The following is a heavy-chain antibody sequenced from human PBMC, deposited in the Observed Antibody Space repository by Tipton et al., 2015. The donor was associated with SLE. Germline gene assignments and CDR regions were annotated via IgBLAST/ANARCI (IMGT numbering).Heavy chain of an antibody. CDR2: ISYDGSNK. V-gene: IGHV3-30-3*01. J-gene: IGHJ4*02. CDR1: GFTFSSYA. D-gene: IGHD2-15*01. Sequence: SLRLSCAASGFTFSSYAMHWVRQAPGKGLEWVAVISYDGSNKYYADSVKGRFTISRDNSKNTLYLQMNSLRAEDTAVYYCAKDPIVVVVAASDYWGQGTLVTVSS. CDR3: AKDPIVVVVAASDY.